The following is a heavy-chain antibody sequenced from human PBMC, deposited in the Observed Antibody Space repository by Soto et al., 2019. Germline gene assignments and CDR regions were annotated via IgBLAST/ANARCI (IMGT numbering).Heavy chain of an antibody. D-gene: IGHD6-19*01. CDR2: IVVGSGNT. J-gene: IGHJ4*02. CDR1: GFTFTSSA. V-gene: IGHV1-58*01. Sequence: SVKVSCKASGFTFTSSAVQWVRQARGQRLEWIGWIVVGSGNTNYAQKFQDRVTMTTDISTSTAYMELRSLRSDDTAVYYCARDSSGWTIIDYWGQGTLVTVSS. CDR3: ARDSSGWTIIDY.